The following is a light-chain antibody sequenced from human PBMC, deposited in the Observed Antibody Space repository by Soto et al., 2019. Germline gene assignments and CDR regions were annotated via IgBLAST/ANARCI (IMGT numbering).Light chain of an antibody. V-gene: IGKV3-15*01. Sequence: ETAMAQSPATLSLSPGERATLSCRASQSVSSNLAWYQQKPGQAPRLLIYGASTRATGIAARFSGSGSGTEFTLIISSLQSEDFAIYYCQQYNNWPRTFGQGTKVEIK. J-gene: IGKJ1*01. CDR1: QSVSSN. CDR3: QQYNNWPRT. CDR2: GAS.